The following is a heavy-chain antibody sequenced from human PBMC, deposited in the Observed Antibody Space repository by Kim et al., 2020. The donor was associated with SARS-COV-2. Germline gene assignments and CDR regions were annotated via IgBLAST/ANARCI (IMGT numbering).Heavy chain of an antibody. J-gene: IGHJ4*02. CDR3: ARVPHYDSSGYYFDY. Sequence: ADSVKGRFNISRDKAKNTLYLEMNNLRGEDTAFYYCARVPHYDSSGYYFDYWGQGTLVSVSP. D-gene: IGHD3-22*01. V-gene: IGHV3-74*01.